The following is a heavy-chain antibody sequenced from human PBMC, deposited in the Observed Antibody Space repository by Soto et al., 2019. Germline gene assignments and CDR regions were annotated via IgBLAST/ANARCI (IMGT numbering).Heavy chain of an antibody. Sequence: GGSLRLSCAASGFTFSSYGMHWVRQAPGKGLEWVAVIWYDGSNKYYADSVKGRFTISRDNSKNTLYLQMNSLRAEDTAVYYCARESLVYGYYYYGMDVWGQGTTVTVSS. D-gene: IGHD5-18*01. V-gene: IGHV3-33*01. CDR2: IWYDGSNK. CDR3: ARESLVYGYYYYGMDV. CDR1: GFTFSSYG. J-gene: IGHJ6*02.